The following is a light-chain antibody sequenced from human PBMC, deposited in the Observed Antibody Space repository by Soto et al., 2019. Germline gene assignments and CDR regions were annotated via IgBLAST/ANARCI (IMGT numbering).Light chain of an antibody. CDR3: QHYNNWPWT. CDR2: GAS. V-gene: IGKV3-15*01. J-gene: IGKJ1*01. CDR1: QSVSSN. Sequence: VLTQSPATLSVSPGERASLSCRASQSVSSNLAWYQQKPGQAPRLLIYGASTRATGIPARFSGGGSGTEFTLTISSLQSEDFAVYYCQHYNNWPWTVGQGTKVDIK.